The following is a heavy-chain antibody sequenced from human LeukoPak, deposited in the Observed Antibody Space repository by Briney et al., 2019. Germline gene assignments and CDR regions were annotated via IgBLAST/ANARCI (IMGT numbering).Heavy chain of an antibody. V-gene: IGHV3-74*01. D-gene: IGHD3-9*01. J-gene: IGHJ6*02. CDR1: GFTFSSYW. CDR2: INGDGRNI. CDR3: TRDPMDYDVSTGLHHYYMDV. Sequence: GGSLILSCVASGFTFSSYWMHWVRQDPRKGLVWVSRINGDGRNINYADSVRGRFTISRDNAKNTLYLQMNTLRVEDTAVYYCTRDPMDYDVSTGLHHYYMDVWGQGTTVTVSS.